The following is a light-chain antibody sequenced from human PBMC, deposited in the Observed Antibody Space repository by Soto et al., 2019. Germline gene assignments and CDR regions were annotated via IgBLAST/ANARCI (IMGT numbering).Light chain of an antibody. CDR2: DSS. CDR3: QQHHNSHYT. V-gene: IGKV3-20*01. J-gene: IGKJ2*01. CDR1: QSVSNSY. Sequence: EIVLTQSPGTLSLSPGERATLSCRASQSVSNSYLAWYQQKPGQAPRLLIYDSSSRATGIPDRFNGSRSGTDFTLTISRLEPEDFAVYYCQQHHNSHYTFGQGTKLEIK.